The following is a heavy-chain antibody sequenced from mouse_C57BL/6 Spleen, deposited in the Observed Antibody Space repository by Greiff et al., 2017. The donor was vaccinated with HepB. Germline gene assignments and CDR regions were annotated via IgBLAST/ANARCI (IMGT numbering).Heavy chain of an antibody. CDR1: GYTFTSYW. J-gene: IGHJ2*01. V-gene: IGHV1-64*01. CDR2: IHPNSGST. Sequence: QVQLQQPGAELVKPGASVKLSCKASGYTFTSYWMHWVKQRPGQGLEWIGMIHPNSGSTNYNEKFKSKATLTVDKSSSTAYMQLSSLTSEDSAVYYCARWGGNRIYFDYWGQGTTLTVSS. CDR3: ARWGGNRIYFDY. D-gene: IGHD2-1*01.